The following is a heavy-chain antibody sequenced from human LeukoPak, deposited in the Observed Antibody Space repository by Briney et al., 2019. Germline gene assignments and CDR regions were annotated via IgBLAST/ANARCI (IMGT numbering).Heavy chain of an antibody. D-gene: IGHD3-16*01. V-gene: IGHV4-31*03. CDR2: IYYSGST. CDR1: GGSISSGGYY. CDR3: ARGGGGLGGRYYSHDVRFDP. J-gene: IGHJ5*02. Sequence: SETLSLTCTVSGGSISSGGYYWSWIRQHPGKGLEWIGYIYYSGSTYYNPSLKSRVTISVDTSKNQFSLKLSYVTAADTAVYYCARGGGGLGGRYYSHDVRFDPWGQGTLVTVSS.